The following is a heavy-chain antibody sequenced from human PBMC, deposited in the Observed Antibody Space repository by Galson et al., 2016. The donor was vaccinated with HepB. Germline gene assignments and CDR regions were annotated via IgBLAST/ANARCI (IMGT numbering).Heavy chain of an antibody. CDR2: IYSGGYT. Sequence: LRLSCAASGFTVRSNYMTWVRQAPGQGLQWVSVIYSGGYTYYADSVKGRFTLPRDESKNTVYLQMNSLRAEDTALYYCARSYYDFWSGLGYWGQGTLVTVSS. CDR3: ARSYYDFWSGLGY. V-gene: IGHV3-53*01. D-gene: IGHD3-3*01. CDR1: GFTVRSNY. J-gene: IGHJ4*02.